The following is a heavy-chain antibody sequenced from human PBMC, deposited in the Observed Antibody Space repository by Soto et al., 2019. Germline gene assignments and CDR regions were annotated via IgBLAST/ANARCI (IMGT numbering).Heavy chain of an antibody. CDR1: GYTFTSYG. CDR2: ISAYNGNT. CDR3: ARDLSGSGSYYTVWFDP. J-gene: IGHJ5*02. Sequence: GASVKVCCKASGYTFTSYGISWVRQAPGQGLEWMGWISAYNGNTNYAQKLQGRVTMTTDTSTSTAYMELRSLRSDDTAVYYCARDLSGSGSYYTVWFDPWGQGTLVTVSS. D-gene: IGHD3-10*01. V-gene: IGHV1-18*04.